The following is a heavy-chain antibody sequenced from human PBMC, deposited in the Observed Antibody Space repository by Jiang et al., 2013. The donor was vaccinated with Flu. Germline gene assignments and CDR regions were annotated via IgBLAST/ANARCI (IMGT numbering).Heavy chain of an antibody. CDR2: VYYGGST. J-gene: IGHJ4*02. V-gene: IGHV4-39*01. CDR3: ARTVLRTAGDY. D-gene: IGHD1-1*01. CDR1: GVPISSSSYY. Sequence: PGLVKPSETLSLTCTVSGVPISSSSYYWGWIRQPPGKGLEWIGSVYYGGSTYYNPSLKSRVIISADTSKNQFSLKLSSVTAADTAVYFCARTVLRTAGDYWGQGTLVTVSS.